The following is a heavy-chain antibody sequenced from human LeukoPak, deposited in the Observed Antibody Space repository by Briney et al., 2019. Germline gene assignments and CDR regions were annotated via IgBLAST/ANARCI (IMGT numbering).Heavy chain of an antibody. V-gene: IGHV4-61*09. D-gene: IGHD3-10*01. CDR1: GGSISSGGYS. CDR2: IYHTGDT. J-gene: IGHJ4*02. CDR3: ARSSYAAGNYYNPFDY. Sequence: PSQTLSLTCAVSGGSISSGGYSWSWIRQPPGQGLEWLGYIYHTGDTNYNPSLKSRVTISVDTSKNQFSLKLSSVTAADTAVYYCARSSYAAGNYYNPFDYWGQGTLVTVSS.